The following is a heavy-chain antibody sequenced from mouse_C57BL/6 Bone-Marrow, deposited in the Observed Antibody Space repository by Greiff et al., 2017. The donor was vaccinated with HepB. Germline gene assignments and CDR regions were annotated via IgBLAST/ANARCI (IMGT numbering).Heavy chain of an antibody. CDR3: ARWFGGDY. J-gene: IGHJ2*01. V-gene: IGHV1-4*01. CDR2: INPSSGYT. D-gene: IGHD1-1*02. Sequence: VQRVESGAELARPGASVKMSCKASGYTFTSYTIHWVKQRPGQGLEWIGYINPSSGYTKYNQKFKDKATLTADKSSSTAYMQLSSLTSEDSAVYYCARWFGGDYWGQGTTLTVSS. CDR1: GYTFTSYT.